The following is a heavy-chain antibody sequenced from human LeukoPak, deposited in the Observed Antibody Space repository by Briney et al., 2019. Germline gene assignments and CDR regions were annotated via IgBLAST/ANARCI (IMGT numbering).Heavy chain of an antibody. CDR1: GGSFSGYY. V-gene: IGHV4-34*01. CDR3: ARGRRDNWFDP. CDR2: INHSGST. Sequence: SSETLSLTCAVYGGSFSGYYWSWIRQPPGKGLEWIGEINHSGSTNYNPSLKSRVTISVDTSKNQFSLKLSSVTAADTAVYYCARGRRDNWFDPWGQGTLVTVSS. J-gene: IGHJ5*02.